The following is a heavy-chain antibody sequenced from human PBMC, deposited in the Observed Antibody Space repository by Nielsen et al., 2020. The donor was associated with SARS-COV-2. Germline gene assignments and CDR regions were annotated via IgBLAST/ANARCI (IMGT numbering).Heavy chain of an antibody. CDR3: ARGIAVARLSMYYFDY. CDR2: IYYSGST. Sequence: ETLSLTCTVSGGSISSYYWSWIRQPPGKGLEWIGYIYYSGSTNYNPSLKSRVTISVDTSKNQFSLKLSSVTAADTAVYYCARGIAVARLSMYYFDYWGQGTLVTVSS. V-gene: IGHV4-59*13. J-gene: IGHJ4*02. D-gene: IGHD6-19*01. CDR1: GGSISSYY.